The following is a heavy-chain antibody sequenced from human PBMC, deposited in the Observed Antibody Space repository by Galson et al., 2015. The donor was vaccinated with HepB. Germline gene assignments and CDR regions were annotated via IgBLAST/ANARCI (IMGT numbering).Heavy chain of an antibody. Sequence: SVKVSCKASGYTFTSYAMNWVRQAPGQGLEWMGWINTNTGNPTYAQGFTGRFVFSLDTSVSTAYLQISSLKAEDTAVYYCARGLYCSSTSCYSTSYYYYMDVWGKGTTVTVSS. CDR2: INTNTGNP. V-gene: IGHV7-4-1*02. J-gene: IGHJ6*03. D-gene: IGHD2-2*01. CDR1: GYTFTSYA. CDR3: ARGLYCSSTSCYSTSYYYYMDV.